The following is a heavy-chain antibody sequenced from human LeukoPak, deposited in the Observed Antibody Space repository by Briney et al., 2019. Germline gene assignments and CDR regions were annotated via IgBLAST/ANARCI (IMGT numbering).Heavy chain of an antibody. D-gene: IGHD4-23*01. Sequence: PSETLSLTCTVAGGSIISGGYYCTWIRQHPGKGLEWIVYIHYSGTPYYNPSLKSRVTISVDTSKNQFSLKLSSVTAADTAVYYCAREFSRQQLLTFDPWGQGTLVTVSS. CDR2: IHYSGTP. CDR3: AREFSRQQLLTFDP. J-gene: IGHJ5*02. V-gene: IGHV4-31*03. CDR1: GGSIISGGYY.